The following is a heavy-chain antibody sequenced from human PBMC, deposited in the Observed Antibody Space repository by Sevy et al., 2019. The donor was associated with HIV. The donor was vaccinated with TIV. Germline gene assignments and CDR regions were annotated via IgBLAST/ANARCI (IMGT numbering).Heavy chain of an antibody. CDR1: GFTFSNYW. V-gene: IGHV3-7*01. CDR2: IKEDGSDK. Sequence: GGSLRLSCEVSGFTFSNYWMTWVRQAPGKGLEWVANIKEDGSDKYYGDSVKGRFSLSRDNAKNSLYLQMDSLRAEDTAVYYCVRDGLASATDFDYWGQGTLVTVSS. CDR3: VRDGLASATDFDY. D-gene: IGHD2-15*01. J-gene: IGHJ4*02.